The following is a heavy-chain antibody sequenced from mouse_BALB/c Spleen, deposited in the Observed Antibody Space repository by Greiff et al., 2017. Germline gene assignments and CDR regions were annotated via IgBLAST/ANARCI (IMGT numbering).Heavy chain of an antibody. J-gene: IGHJ4*01. D-gene: IGHD1-1*01. CDR3: VRDNYYGSSTYYYAMDY. CDR1: GFSLTSYD. V-gene: IGHV2-9-2*01. Sequence: QVQLQQSGPGLVAPSQSLSITCTVSGFSLTSYDISWIRQPPGKGLEWLGVIWTGGGTNYNSAFMSRLSISKDNSKSQVFLKMNSLQTDDTAIYYCVRDNYYGSSTYYYAMDYWGQGTSVTVSS. CDR2: IWTGGGT.